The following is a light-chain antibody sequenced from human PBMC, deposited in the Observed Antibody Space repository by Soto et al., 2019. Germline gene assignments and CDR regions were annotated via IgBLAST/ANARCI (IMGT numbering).Light chain of an antibody. CDR3: QQRRNWPLT. Sequence: LTQSPATLSLSPGERATLSCRASQSVSTYLAWYQQKPGQAPRLLIYDASDRATGIPARFSGSGSGTDLTLTISSLEPEDFAVYYCQQRRNWPLTFGGGTKVDIK. CDR1: QSVSTY. V-gene: IGKV3-11*01. J-gene: IGKJ4*01. CDR2: DAS.